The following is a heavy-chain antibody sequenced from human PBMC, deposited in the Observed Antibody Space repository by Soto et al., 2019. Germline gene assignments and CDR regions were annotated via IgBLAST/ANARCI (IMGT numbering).Heavy chain of an antibody. CDR1: GFTFSSYG. D-gene: IGHD3-10*01. J-gene: IGHJ1*01. CDR3: AKGPGLWAEYFQH. Sequence: PGGSLRLSCAASGFTFSSYGMHWVRQAPGKGLEWVAVISYDGSNKYYADSVKGRFTISRDNSKNTLYLQMNSLRAEDTAVYYCAKGPGLWAEYFQHWGQGTLVTVSS. CDR2: ISYDGSNK. V-gene: IGHV3-30*18.